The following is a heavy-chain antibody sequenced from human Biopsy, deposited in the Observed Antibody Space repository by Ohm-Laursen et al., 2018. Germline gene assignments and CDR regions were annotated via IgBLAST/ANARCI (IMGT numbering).Heavy chain of an antibody. CDR2: INQAGTT. D-gene: IGHD2-15*01. CDR1: GNTFSDYQ. J-gene: IGHJ4*02. V-gene: IGHV4-34*08. Sequence: SDTLSLTCAVFGNTFSDYQWSWIRQPPGQGLEWIGQINQAGTTNYNPSLKSRVSISADASKYEFSLRLTSVTAADTAVYLCGNEVHGRDYWGLGAQVTVSS. CDR3: GNEVHGRDY.